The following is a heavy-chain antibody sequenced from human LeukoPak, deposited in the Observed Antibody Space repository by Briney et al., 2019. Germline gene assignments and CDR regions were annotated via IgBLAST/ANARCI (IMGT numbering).Heavy chain of an antibody. J-gene: IGHJ4*02. CDR2: ISSSGSTI. CDR3: ARAMGGSYYSASAGWSDY. CDR1: GFTFSDYY. Sequence: WGSLRLSCAASGFTFSDYYMSWIRQAPGKGLEWVSYISSSGSTIYYADSVKGRFTTSRDNAKNSLYLQMNSLRAEDTAVYYCARAMGGSYYSASAGWSDYWGQGTLVTVSS. D-gene: IGHD1-26*01. V-gene: IGHV3-11*01.